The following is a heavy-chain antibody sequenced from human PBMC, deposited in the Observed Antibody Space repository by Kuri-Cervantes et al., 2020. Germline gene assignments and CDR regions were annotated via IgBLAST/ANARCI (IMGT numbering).Heavy chain of an antibody. D-gene: IGHD1-1*01. J-gene: IGHJ6*03. CDR1: GFTFSNYG. CDR3: AREHSYDDYYIDV. CDR2: VRYDGSNK. Sequence: GGSLRLSCAASGFTFSNYGMHWVRQAPGKGLEWVAFVRYDGSNKYYADSVKGRFTISRDNSKNMVYLDLSSLRTEDTAVYYCAREHSYDDYYIDVWGNGTTVTVSS. V-gene: IGHV3-30*02.